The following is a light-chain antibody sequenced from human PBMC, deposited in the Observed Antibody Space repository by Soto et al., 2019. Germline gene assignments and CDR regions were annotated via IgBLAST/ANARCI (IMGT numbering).Light chain of an antibody. Sequence: EIVLTQSPATLSLSPGERATLSCRASQSVSSYLAWYQQKPGQAPRLLIYDASNRATGIPARFSGSGSGTDFTLTISSLEPEDFAVYSCQQRSNWPRLTFGGGPRWRSN. J-gene: IGKJ4*01. CDR2: DAS. CDR1: QSVSSY. CDR3: QQRSNWPRLT. V-gene: IGKV3-11*01.